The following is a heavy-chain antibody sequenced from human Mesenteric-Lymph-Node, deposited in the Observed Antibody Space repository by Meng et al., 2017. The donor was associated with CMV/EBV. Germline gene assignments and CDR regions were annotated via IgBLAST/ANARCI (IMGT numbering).Heavy chain of an antibody. CDR3: ARDMGGVVPAATGGYYYYGMDV. V-gene: IGHV1-69*05. J-gene: IGHJ6*02. D-gene: IGHD2-2*01. CDR2: IIPIFGTA. CDR1: GGTFSSYA. Sequence: SVKVSCKASGGTFSSYAISWVRQAPGQGLEWMGGIIPIFGTANYAQKFQGRVTITTDESTSTAYMELSRLRSDDTAVYYCARDMGGVVPAATGGYYYYGMDVWGQGTTVTVSS.